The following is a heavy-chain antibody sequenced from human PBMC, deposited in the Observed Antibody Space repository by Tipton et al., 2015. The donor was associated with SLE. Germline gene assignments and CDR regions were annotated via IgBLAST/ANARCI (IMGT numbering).Heavy chain of an antibody. V-gene: IGHV4-34*01. D-gene: IGHD4-17*01. CDR2: INHSGST. Sequence: TLSLTCAVYGGSFSGYYWSWIRQAPGKGLEWMGEINHSGSTNYNPSLKSRVTISVDTSKNQFSLKLSSVTAADTAVYYCARQRVGDYALFDYWGQGTLVTVSS. J-gene: IGHJ4*02. CDR3: ARQRVGDYALFDY. CDR1: GGSFSGYY.